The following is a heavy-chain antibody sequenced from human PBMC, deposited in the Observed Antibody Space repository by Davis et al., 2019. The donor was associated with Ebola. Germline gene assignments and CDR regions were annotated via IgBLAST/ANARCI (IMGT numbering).Heavy chain of an antibody. CDR2: ISGYNGNT. CDR1: GYTFISYG. CDR3: ARTSIVGTTTTASDI. V-gene: IGHV1-18*01. D-gene: IGHD1-26*01. Sequence: ASVKVSCKASGYTFISYGITWVRQAPGQGLEWMGWISGYNGNTNYAQKLQGRVTMTTDTSTSTAYMELRSLRSDDTAVYFCARTSIVGTTTTASDIWGQGTMVTVSS. J-gene: IGHJ3*02.